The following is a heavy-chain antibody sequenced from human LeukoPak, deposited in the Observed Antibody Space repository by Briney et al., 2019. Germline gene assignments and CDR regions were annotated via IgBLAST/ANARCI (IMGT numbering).Heavy chain of an antibody. J-gene: IGHJ4*02. CDR2: ITSGSSFI. D-gene: IGHD6-13*01. CDR3: ASFRGQQLVDTSHI. V-gene: IGHV3-21*01. CDR1: RFPFSRFS. Sequence: GGSLRLSCAASRFPFSRFSLNWVRQAPGKGLEWIASITSGSSFIVYSDSVKGRFVISRDNAKNSLFLQMNSLRVEDTGFYYFASFRGQQLVDTSHIWGQGTLVNV.